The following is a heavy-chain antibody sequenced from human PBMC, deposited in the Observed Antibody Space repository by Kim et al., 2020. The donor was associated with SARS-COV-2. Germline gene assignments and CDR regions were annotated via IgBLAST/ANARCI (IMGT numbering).Heavy chain of an antibody. CDR1: GLSFSSYFSSYW. J-gene: IGHJ3*02. D-gene: IGHD3-22*01. CDR3: ARDPYRYDRSGPYLGAFDS. CDR2: IKEDGSEI. Sequence: GGSLRLSCAASGLSFSSYFSSYWMTWVRQPPGKGLEWVANIKEDGSEIVYVDSVKGRFTVSRDNAKNSLYLQMNSLRAEDTAVYYCARDPYRYDRSGPYLGAFDSCGQGTEVSVSS. V-gene: IGHV3-7*01.